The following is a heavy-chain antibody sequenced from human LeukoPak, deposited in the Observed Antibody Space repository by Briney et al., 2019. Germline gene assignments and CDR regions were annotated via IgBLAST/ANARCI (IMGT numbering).Heavy chain of an antibody. V-gene: IGHV3-7*04. J-gene: IGHJ4*02. CDR2: IKYDGSET. D-gene: IGHD3-16*01. Sequence: PGGSLRLSCAASGLTFSSYWMTWVRQAPGKGLEWVATIKYDGSETYYVDSVSGRFSISRDNAKNSLYLQMNSLSAEDTAVYYCARDSTLSNYWGQGTLVTVSS. CDR3: ARDSTLSNY. CDR1: GLTFSSYW.